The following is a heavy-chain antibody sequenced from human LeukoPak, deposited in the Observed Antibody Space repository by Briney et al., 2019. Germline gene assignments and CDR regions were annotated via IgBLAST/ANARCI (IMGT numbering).Heavy chain of an antibody. CDR2: IYSTGTT. J-gene: IGHJ4*02. D-gene: IGHD7-27*01. CDR3: ARLEPANWGSGPDY. Sequence: SETLSLTCTVSGGSISGYYWSWIRQPAGGVLECIGRIYSTGTTTYNASLRSRVTISVDRSKSQFSLKLTSVTAADTAVYYCARLEPANWGSGPDYWGQGTLVTVSS. CDR1: GGSISGYY. V-gene: IGHV4-4*07.